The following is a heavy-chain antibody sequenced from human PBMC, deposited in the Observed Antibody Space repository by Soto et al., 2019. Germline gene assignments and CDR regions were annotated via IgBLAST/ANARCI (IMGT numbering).Heavy chain of an antibody. CDR1: GFTFSTYW. CDR3: ARDSGTSDY. CDR2: IKQDGSER. D-gene: IGHD1-1*01. Sequence: EVQLVESGGGLVQPGGSLRLSCAASGFTFSTYWMSWVRQAPGKGLEWVANIKQDGSERYYVDSVKGRFTISRDNAENSLYLQMNSLRAEDTAVYYCARDSGTSDYWDQGTLVTVSS. V-gene: IGHV3-7*01. J-gene: IGHJ4*02.